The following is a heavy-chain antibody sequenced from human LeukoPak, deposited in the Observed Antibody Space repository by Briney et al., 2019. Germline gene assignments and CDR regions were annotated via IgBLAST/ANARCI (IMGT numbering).Heavy chain of an antibody. Sequence: GASVKVSCKASGCTFTSYGISWVRQAPGQGLEWMGWISAYNGNTNYAQKLQGRVTMTTDTSTSTAYMELRSLRSDDTAVYYCARDRDDSSGWTDFDYWGQGTLVTVSS. CDR3: ARDRDDSSGWTDFDY. D-gene: IGHD6-19*01. V-gene: IGHV1-18*01. CDR1: GCTFTSYG. CDR2: ISAYNGNT. J-gene: IGHJ4*02.